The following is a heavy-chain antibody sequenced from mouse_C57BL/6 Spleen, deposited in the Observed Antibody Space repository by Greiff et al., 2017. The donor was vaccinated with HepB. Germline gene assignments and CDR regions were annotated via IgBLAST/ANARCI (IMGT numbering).Heavy chain of an antibody. CDR2: ISDGGSYT. D-gene: IGHD2-5*01. J-gene: IGHJ4*01. V-gene: IGHV5-4*01. CDR3: ARDRRSNYENAMDY. Sequence: EVMLVESGGGLVKSGGSLKLSCAASGFTFSSYAMSWVRQTPEKRLEWVATISDGGSYTYYPDNVKGRFTISRDNAKNNLYLQMSHLKSEDTAMYYCARDRRSNYENAMDYWGQGTSVTVSS. CDR1: GFTFSSYA.